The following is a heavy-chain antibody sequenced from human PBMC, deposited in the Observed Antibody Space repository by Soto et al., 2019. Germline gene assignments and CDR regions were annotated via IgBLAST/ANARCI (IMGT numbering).Heavy chain of an antibody. CDR3: ARGSGGYDLGPPLYYFDY. V-gene: IGHV4-59*01. D-gene: IGHD5-12*01. CDR1: GGSISSYY. Sequence: SETLSLTCTVSGGSISSYYWSWIRQPPGKGLEWIGYIYYSGSTNYNPSLKSRVTISVDTSKNQFSLKLSSVTAADMAVYYCARGSGGYDLGPPLYYFDYWGQGTLVTVSS. J-gene: IGHJ4*02. CDR2: IYYSGST.